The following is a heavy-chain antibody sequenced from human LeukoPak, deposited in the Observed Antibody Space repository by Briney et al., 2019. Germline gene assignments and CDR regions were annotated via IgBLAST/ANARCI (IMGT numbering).Heavy chain of an antibody. V-gene: IGHV5-51*01. CDR2: IYPGDSDT. CDR1: GYTFTNYW. J-gene: IGHJ4*02. D-gene: IGHD4/OR15-4a*01. CDR3: ARHIGLTTRYFDY. Sequence: PGESLKISCKGSGYTFTNYWIAWVRQMPGKGLEWMGMIYPGDSDTRYSPSFQGHVTISADKSITTAYLQWSSLKASDTAVYYCARHIGLTTRYFDYWGQGTLVTVSS.